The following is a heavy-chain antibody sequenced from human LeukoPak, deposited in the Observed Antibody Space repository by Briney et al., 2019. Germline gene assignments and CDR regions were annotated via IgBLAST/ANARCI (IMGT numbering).Heavy chain of an antibody. CDR1: GFTFSSYS. J-gene: IGHJ4*02. Sequence: GGSLRLSCAASGFTFSSYSMNWVRQAPGKGLEWVSYISSSSSTIYYADSVKGRFTISRDNAKNSLYLQMNSLRAEDTAVYYCARDEALSVIAAAGSSFDYWGQGTLVTVSS. CDR3: ARDEALSVIAAAGSSFDY. V-gene: IGHV3-48*01. D-gene: IGHD6-13*01. CDR2: ISSSSSTI.